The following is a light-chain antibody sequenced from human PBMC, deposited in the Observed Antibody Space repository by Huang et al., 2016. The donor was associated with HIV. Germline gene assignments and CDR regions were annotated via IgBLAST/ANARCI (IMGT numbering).Light chain of an antibody. CDR2: AAS. CDR1: QSISSY. CDR3: QQSYSTPWT. J-gene: IGKJ1*01. V-gene: IGKV1-39*01. Sequence: DIQMTQSPSSLSASVGDRVTITCRASQSISSYLNWYQQIPGKAPKLLIYAASSLHSGVPSRCSGSGSGTDFTLTISSLQPEDFATYYCQQSYSTPWTFGQGTKVEIK.